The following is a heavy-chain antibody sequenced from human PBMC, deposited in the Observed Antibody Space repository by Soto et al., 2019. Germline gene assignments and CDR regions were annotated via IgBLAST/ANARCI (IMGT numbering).Heavy chain of an antibody. J-gene: IGHJ6*02. CDR2: IWYDGSNK. CDR1: GFTFSNYE. D-gene: IGHD2-21*01. CDR3: ARDLRPYIPYSSYGMDV. Sequence: GGSLRLSCAASGFTFSNYEMHWVRQAPGKGLEWVAGIWYDGSNKYYADSVKGRFTTSRDNSKNTLHLQMNSLRAEDTAVYYCARDLRPYIPYSSYGMDVWGQGTTVTVSS. V-gene: IGHV3-33*08.